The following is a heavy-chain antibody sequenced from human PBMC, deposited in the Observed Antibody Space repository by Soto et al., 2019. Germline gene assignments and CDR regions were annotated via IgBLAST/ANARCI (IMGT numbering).Heavy chain of an antibody. V-gene: IGHV1-69*02. CDR3: DYMVRGVDHAFDI. CDR2: IIPILGIA. D-gene: IGHD3-10*01. J-gene: IGHJ3*02. Sequence: GASVKVSCKASGGTFSSYTISWVRQAPGQGLEWMGRIIPILGIANYAQKFQGRVTITADKSTSTAYMELSSLRSEDTAVYYCDYMVRGVDHAFDICGQGSMVTVS. CDR1: GGTFSSYT.